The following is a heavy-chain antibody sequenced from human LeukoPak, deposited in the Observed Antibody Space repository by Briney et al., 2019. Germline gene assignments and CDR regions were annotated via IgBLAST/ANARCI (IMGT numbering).Heavy chain of an antibody. V-gene: IGHV1-18*01. D-gene: IGHD5-24*01. CDR1: GYTFTSYG. J-gene: IGHJ3*02. CDR2: ISAYNGNT. Sequence: ASVKVSCKASGYTFTSYGISWVRQAPGQGLEWMGWISAYNGNTNYAQKLQGRVTMTTDTSTSTAYMELRSLRSDDTAVYYCAISIEIFNAFDIWGQGTMVTVSS. CDR3: AISIEIFNAFDI.